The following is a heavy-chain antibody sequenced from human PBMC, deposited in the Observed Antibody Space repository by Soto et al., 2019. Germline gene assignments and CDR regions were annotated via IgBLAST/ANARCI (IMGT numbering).Heavy chain of an antibody. D-gene: IGHD3-10*01. CDR2: VNAGNGNT. J-gene: IGHJ6*02. V-gene: IGHV1-3*01. Sequence: QVQVVQSGAEVKKPGASVKISCKASGYTFTTYAMHWVRQAPGQGLEWMAWVNAGNGNTRFSPKFQGRVTISRDTSASTAYMELCSLRSEDTAVYYCARGKGMEQNYYYQGMDVWGQGTTVTVS. CDR1: GYTFTTYA. CDR3: ARGKGMEQNYYYQGMDV.